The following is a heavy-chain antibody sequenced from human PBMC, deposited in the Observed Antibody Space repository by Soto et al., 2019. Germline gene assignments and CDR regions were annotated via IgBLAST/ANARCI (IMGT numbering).Heavy chain of an antibody. Sequence: EVQMAETGGDFIQLGGSLRLSCADSGFTVSDNYLSWVRQAPGKGLEWVSVLYPSGDTYYSDSVKGRFSISRDNSENTLYLQMNSLRADDTAVYYCASTKSATVTTYFDYWGQGTLVIVSS. CDR1: GFTVSDNY. J-gene: IGHJ4*02. CDR2: LYPSGDT. V-gene: IGHV3-53*02. CDR3: ASTKSATVTTYFDY. D-gene: IGHD4-17*01.